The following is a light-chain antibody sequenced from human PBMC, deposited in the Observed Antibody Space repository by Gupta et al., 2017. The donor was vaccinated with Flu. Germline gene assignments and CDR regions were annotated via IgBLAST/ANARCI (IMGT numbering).Light chain of an antibody. CDR1: QSITSD. CDR3: QQCSDLPHT. Sequence: DIQMTQSPSSLSASVGDRVTITCRASQSITSDLNWYQQKPGKAPKLLIYAASRLQSAIPSRFSGSGSGTDFTLTVSSLQPEDFATYYCQQCSDLPHTFGGGTRLEIK. CDR2: AAS. J-gene: IGKJ4*01. V-gene: IGKV1-39*01.